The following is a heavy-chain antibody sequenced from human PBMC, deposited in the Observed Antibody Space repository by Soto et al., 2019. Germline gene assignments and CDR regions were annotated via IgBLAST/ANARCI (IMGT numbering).Heavy chain of an antibody. Sequence: GGSLRLSCAASGFTFSSYAMSWVRQAPGKGLEWVSAISGSGGSTYYADSVKGRFTISRDNAKRSLYLQMMSLTAEDTAIYYCVRGGGGGLFDPWGQGTMVTVSS. D-gene: IGHD2-15*01. CDR2: ISGSGGST. CDR3: VRGGGGGLFDP. CDR1: GFTFSSYA. V-gene: IGHV3-23*01. J-gene: IGHJ5*02.